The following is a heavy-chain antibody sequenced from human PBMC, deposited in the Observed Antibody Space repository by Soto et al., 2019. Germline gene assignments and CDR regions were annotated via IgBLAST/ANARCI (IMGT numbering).Heavy chain of an antibody. J-gene: IGHJ6*02. V-gene: IGHV3-30-3*01. CDR1: GFTFSSYA. CDR3: ARAIAVAGTNYYYGMDV. CDR2: ISYDGSNK. Sequence: ESGGGVVQPGRSLRLSCAASGFTFSSYAMHWVRQAPGKGLEWVAVISYDGSNKYYADSVKGRFTISRDNSKNTLYLQMNSLRAEDTAVYYCARAIAVAGTNYYYGMDVWGQGTTVTVSS. D-gene: IGHD6-19*01.